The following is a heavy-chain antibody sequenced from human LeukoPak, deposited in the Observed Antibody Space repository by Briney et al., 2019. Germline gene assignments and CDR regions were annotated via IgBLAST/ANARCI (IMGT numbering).Heavy chain of an antibody. D-gene: IGHD2-15*01. CDR1: GFTFSSFS. V-gene: IGHV3-48*02. CDR3: ARDSAPYCSGGSCHGIDY. Sequence: GGSLRLSCAASGFTFSSFSMNWVRQAPGKGLEWVSYISSTSSTIYYADSVKGRFTISRDNAKNSLYLHMNSLRDEDTALYYCARDSAPYCSGGSCHGIDYWGQGTLVTVSS. CDR2: ISSTSSTI. J-gene: IGHJ4*02.